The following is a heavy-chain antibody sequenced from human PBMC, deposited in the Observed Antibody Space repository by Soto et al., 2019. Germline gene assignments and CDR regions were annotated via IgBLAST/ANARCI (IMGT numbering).Heavy chain of an antibody. D-gene: IGHD6-19*01. CDR2: IYPGDSDT. CDR3: ARSRRGAYSSGWYSPSGYYNYGIDV. J-gene: IGHJ6*02. V-gene: IGHV5-51*01. CDR1: GYSFTTYW. Sequence: LAESLKISCKASGYSFTTYWIGWVRQMPGKGLEWMGIIYPGDSDTKYSPSLQGQVSISADTSISTAYLQWTSLKASDTAMYYCARSRRGAYSSGWYSPSGYYNYGIDVWGQGTKVTVSS.